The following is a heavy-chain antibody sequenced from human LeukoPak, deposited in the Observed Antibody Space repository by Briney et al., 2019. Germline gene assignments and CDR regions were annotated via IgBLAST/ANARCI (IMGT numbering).Heavy chain of an antibody. CDR2: IYYSGST. CDR3: ARASWFDP. V-gene: IGHV4-59*01. Sequence: SETLSLTCTVSGGSISSYYWSWIRQPPGKGLEWIGYIYYSGSTNYNPSLKSRVTISVDASKNQFSLKLSSVTAADTAVYYCARASWFDPWGQGTLVTVSS. CDR1: GGSISSYY. J-gene: IGHJ5*02.